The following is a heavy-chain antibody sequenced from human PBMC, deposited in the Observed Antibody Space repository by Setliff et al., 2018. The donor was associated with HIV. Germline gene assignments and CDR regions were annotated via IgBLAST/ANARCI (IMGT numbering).Heavy chain of an antibody. Sequence: ASVKVSCKASGYTFISYGISWVRQAPGQGLEWMGWISAYNGNTNYAQKLQGRVTMTEDTSTDTAYMELTSLRSEDTAMYYCAPVSSGWFDPWGQGTLVTVSS. CDR2: ISAYNGNT. D-gene: IGHD2-2*01. V-gene: IGHV1-18*01. CDR3: APVSSGWFDP. J-gene: IGHJ5*02. CDR1: GYTFISYG.